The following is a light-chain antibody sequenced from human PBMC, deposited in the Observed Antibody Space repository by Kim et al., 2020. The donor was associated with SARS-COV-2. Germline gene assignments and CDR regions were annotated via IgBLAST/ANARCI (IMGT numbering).Light chain of an antibody. V-gene: IGKV3-15*01. CDR2: GAS. CDR3: QQYNSWWS. CDR1: QSISSS. J-gene: IGKJ1*01. Sequence: EIVMTQSPATLSVSPGERATLSCRASQSISSSLAWYQQKPGQAPRLLIYGASTRATGIPARFSGSGSGTEYTLTISSLQSEDFAVYYCQQYNSWWSFGQGTKVDIK.